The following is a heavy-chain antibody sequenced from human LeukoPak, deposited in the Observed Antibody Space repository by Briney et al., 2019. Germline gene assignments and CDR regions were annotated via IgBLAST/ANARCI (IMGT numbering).Heavy chain of an antibody. CDR1: GFTFDDHA. CDR2: ISWNSGSI. V-gene: IGHV3-9*01. Sequence: GRSLRLSCAASGFTFDDHAMRWVRQAPGKGLEWVSGISWNSGSIGYADSVKGRFTISRDNAKNSLYLQMNSLRAEDTALYYCAKDLAARLYYYGMDVWGQGTTVTVSS. J-gene: IGHJ6*02. D-gene: IGHD2-15*01. CDR3: AKDLAARLYYYGMDV.